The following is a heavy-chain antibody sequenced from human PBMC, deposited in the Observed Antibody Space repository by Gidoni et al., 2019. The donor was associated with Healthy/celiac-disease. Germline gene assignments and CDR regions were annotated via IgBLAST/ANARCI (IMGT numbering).Heavy chain of an antibody. CDR2: IYYSWST. J-gene: IGHJ4*02. D-gene: IGHD1-1*01. V-gene: IGHV4-59*01. CDR3: AREAPGGMYFDY. CDR1: GGSISSYY. Sequence: QVQLQESGPGLVKPSETLSRTCTDYGGSISSYYWSWIRQPPGKGLEWIGYIYYSWSTNYNPSLQSRVTISVDTSKNQFSLKLSSVTAADTAVYYCAREAPGGMYFDYWGQGTLVTVSS.